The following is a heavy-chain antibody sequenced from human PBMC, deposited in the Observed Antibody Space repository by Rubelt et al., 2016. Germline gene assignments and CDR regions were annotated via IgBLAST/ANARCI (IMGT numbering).Heavy chain of an antibody. CDR2: INHSGSI. CDR1: GGSFSGYY. V-gene: IGHV4-34*02. Sequence: QVQLQQWGAGLLKPSETLSLTCAVFGGSFSGYYWSWIRQPPGKGLEWIGEINHSGSINYNPSLKTRVTISVDTSENQFFLKLAAVTAATTSLYYVASATRGFDFGHGYYYGMDVWGQGTTVTVSS. J-gene: IGHJ6*02. D-gene: IGHD5-12*01. CDR3: ASATRGFDFGHGYYYGMDV.